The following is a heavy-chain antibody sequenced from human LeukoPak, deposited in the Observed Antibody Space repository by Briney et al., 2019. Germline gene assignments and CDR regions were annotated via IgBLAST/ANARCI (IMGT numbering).Heavy chain of an antibody. CDR3: AKARTFRLLMVYVAPNH. CDR2: ISGSGGST. V-gene: IGHV3-23*01. CDR1: GFTFSSYA. Sequence: PGGSLRLPCAASGFTFSSYAMSWVRQAPGKGLEWVSAISGSGGSTYYADSVKGRFTISRDNSKNTLYLQMNSLRAEDTAVYYCAKARTFRLLMVYVAPNHWGQGTLVTVSS. J-gene: IGHJ5*02. D-gene: IGHD2-8*01.